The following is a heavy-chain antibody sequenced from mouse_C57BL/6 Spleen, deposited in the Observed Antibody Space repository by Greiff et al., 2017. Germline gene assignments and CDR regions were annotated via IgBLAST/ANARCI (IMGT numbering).Heavy chain of an antibody. CDR3: AISITTVVADY. V-gene: IGHV1-69*01. J-gene: IGHJ2*01. CDR2: IDPSDSYT. CDR1: GYTFTSYW. D-gene: IGHD1-1*01. Sequence: QVQLQQPGAELVMPGASVKLSCKASGYTFTSYWMHWVKQRPGQGLEWIGEIDPSDSYTNYNQKFKGKSTLTVDKSSSTAYMQLSSLTSEDSAGYYCAISITTVVADYWGQGTTLTVSS.